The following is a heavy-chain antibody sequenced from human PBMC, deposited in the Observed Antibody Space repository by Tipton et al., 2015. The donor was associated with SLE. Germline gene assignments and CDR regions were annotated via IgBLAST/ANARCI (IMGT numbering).Heavy chain of an antibody. Sequence: GSLRLSCAASGFSLSHYWMTWVRQAPGKGLEWVANINQDENVQNYVDSVRGRFTISRDNTKNSLYLQMSSLRAEDTAVYYCARDRGYTGYDPPGYFDYWGQGTLVTVSS. CDR2: INQDENVQ. D-gene: IGHD5-12*01. CDR1: GFSLSHYW. V-gene: IGHV3-7*01. CDR3: ARDRGYTGYDPPGYFDY. J-gene: IGHJ4*02.